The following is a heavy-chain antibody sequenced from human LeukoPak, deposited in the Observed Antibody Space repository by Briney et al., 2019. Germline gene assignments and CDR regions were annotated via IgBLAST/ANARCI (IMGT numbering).Heavy chain of an antibody. D-gene: IGHD6-13*01. V-gene: IGHV3-23*01. J-gene: IGHJ4*02. CDR3: AKAGYSSSWPFDS. CDR1: GVSFSSNG. CDR2: ISGSGATT. Sequence: GSLLLSCASSGVSFSSNGMGGARRAPGQGLEWVSAISGSGATTYYADSVKGRFTISRDNSKNTLYLQMNSLRVEDTAVYYCAKAGYSSSWPFDSWGQGTLVTVSS.